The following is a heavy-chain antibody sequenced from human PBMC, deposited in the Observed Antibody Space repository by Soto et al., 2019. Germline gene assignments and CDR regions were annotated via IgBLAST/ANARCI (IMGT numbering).Heavy chain of an antibody. CDR3: AKDRGGTPGHDAFDI. CDR2: ISGSGGST. J-gene: IGHJ3*02. D-gene: IGHD1-1*01. V-gene: IGHV3-23*01. Sequence: GGSLRLSCAASGFTFNNYVMSWVRQAPGKGLEWVSVISGSGGSTNYADSVKGLFTISRDNSKNTLYLQMNSLRAEDTAVYYCAKDRGGTPGHDAFDIWGQGTMVTV. CDR1: GFTFNNYV.